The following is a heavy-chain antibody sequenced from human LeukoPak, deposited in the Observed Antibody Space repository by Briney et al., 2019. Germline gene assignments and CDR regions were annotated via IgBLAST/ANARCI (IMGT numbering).Heavy chain of an antibody. D-gene: IGHD2-15*01. Sequence: ASVKVSCKASGYTFTGYYVHWVRQAPGQGLQYMGWINPNSGGTDYAQQFQGRVTMTRDTSISTAYMELSRLRSDDTAVYYCARSSPRVVAASLYNWFDPWGQGTLVTVSS. J-gene: IGHJ5*02. CDR2: INPNSGGT. V-gene: IGHV1-2*02. CDR3: ARSSPRVVAASLYNWFDP. CDR1: GYTFTGYY.